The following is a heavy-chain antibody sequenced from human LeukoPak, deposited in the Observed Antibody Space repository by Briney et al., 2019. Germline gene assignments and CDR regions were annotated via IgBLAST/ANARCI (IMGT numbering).Heavy chain of an antibody. V-gene: IGHV4-30-2*01. D-gene: IGHD6-13*01. CDR2: IYHSGST. J-gene: IGHJ4*02. Sequence: SQTLSLSCTVSGGSISSGGYYWSWIRQPPGKGLEWIGYIYHSGSTYYNPSLKSRVTISVDRSKNQFSLKLSSVTAADTAVYYCARGTDSSSWHSLDYWGQGTLVTVSS. CDR1: GGSISSGGYY. CDR3: ARGTDSSSWHSLDY.